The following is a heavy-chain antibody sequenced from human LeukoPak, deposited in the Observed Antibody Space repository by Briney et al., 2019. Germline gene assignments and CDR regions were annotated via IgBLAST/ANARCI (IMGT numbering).Heavy chain of an antibody. CDR2: IYYSGST. D-gene: IGHD1-14*01. CDR1: GGSISNYY. V-gene: IGHV4-59*08. Sequence: SETLSLTCTVSGGSISNYYWSWIRQPPGKGLEWIAYIYYSGSTNYNPSLKSRVTISVDTSKNQFSLKLSSVTAADTAVYYCARLPGGTAAFDIRGQGTMVTVSS. CDR3: ARLPGGTAAFDI. J-gene: IGHJ3*02.